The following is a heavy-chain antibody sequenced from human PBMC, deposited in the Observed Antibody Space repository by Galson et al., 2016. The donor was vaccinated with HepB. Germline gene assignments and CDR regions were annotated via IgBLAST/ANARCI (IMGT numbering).Heavy chain of an antibody. D-gene: IGHD6-13*01. CDR3: VKGPKEQPDNWLDP. V-gene: IGHV3-64D*06. Sequence: SLRLSCAGSGFTFSRYAMLWVRQAPGKGLEYVSSISSKGGSTYYADSMKGRLSISRDHSKNTLYLQMSGLRGEDTAVYYCVKGPKEQPDNWLDPWGQGTLVSVSS. CDR2: ISSKGGST. J-gene: IGHJ5*02. CDR1: GFTFSRYA.